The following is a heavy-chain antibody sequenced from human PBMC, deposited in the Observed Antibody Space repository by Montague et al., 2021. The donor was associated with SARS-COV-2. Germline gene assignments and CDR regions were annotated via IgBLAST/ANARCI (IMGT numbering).Heavy chain of an antibody. CDR3: VREGGSMTFDY. CDR2: MFTSGST. J-gene: IGHJ4*02. D-gene: IGHD1-26*01. V-gene: IGHV4-61*02. CDR1: GASISNPTYS. Sequence: TLSLTCTVSGASISNPTYSWGWIRQPAGKELEWIGRMFTSGSTTSNPSLKSRVTISVDTYKNQFSLRLNSVTAADTAVYYCVREGGSMTFDYWGQGILVTVAS.